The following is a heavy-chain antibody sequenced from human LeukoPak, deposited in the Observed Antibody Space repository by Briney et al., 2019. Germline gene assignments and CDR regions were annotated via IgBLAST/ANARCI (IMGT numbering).Heavy chain of an antibody. Sequence: PSETLSLTCTVSGGSISSGDYYWSWIRQPPGKGLEWIGYIYYSGSTNYNPSLKSRVTMSVDTSKNQFSLKLSSVTAADTAVYYCARLSGDCSSTSCSKSPDYWGQGTLVTVSS. CDR2: IYYSGST. CDR3: ARLSGDCSSTSCSKSPDY. CDR1: GGSISSGDYY. V-gene: IGHV4-61*08. J-gene: IGHJ4*02. D-gene: IGHD2-2*01.